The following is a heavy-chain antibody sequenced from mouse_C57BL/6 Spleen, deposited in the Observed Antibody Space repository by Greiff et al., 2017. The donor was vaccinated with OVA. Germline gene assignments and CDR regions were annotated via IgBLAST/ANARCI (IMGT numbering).Heavy chain of an antibody. J-gene: IGHJ4*01. D-gene: IGHD1-1*01. CDR1: GYAFSSYW. CDR2: IYPGDGDT. CDR3: APTTVVADDYAMDY. Sequence: VQLQQSGAELVKPGASVKISCKASGYAFSSYWMNWVKQRPGKGLEWIGQIYPGDGDTNYNGKFKGKATLTADKSYSTAYMQLSSLTSEDSAVYFCAPTTVVADDYAMDYWGQGTSVTVSS. V-gene: IGHV1-80*01.